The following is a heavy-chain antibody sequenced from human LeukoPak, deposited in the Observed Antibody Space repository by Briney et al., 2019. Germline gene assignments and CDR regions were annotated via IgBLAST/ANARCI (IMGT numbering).Heavy chain of an antibody. J-gene: IGHJ4*02. CDR1: GFTFSSYA. CDR3: AKGIPMVQQKRRPPGLYFDY. D-gene: IGHD3-10*01. CDR2: ISGSGGST. Sequence: GGSLRLSCAASGFTFSSYAMSWVRQAPGKGLEWVSAISGSGGSTYYADSVKGRFTISRDNSKNTLYLQMNSQRAEDTAVYYCAKGIPMVQQKRRPPGLYFDYWGQGTLVTVSS. V-gene: IGHV3-23*01.